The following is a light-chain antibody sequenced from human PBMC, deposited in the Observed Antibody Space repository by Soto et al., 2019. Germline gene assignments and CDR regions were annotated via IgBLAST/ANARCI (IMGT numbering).Light chain of an antibody. CDR2: AAS. Sequence: DIQMTQSPSSLSASVGDRVTITCRASQGISHFLAWYQQKPGKVPKLLIYAASILRSGVPPRFSGSGSGTDFTLTFSNLQPEDVATYYCQKYNTVPRTFGQGTKVEI. CDR3: QKYNTVPRT. CDR1: QGISHF. V-gene: IGKV1-27*01. J-gene: IGKJ1*01.